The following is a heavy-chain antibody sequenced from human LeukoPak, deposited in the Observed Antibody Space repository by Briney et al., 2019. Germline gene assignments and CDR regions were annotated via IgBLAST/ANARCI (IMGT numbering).Heavy chain of an antibody. D-gene: IGHD3-22*01. CDR1: GGSISSSSYY. Sequence: PSETLSLTCTVSGGSISSSSYYWGWIRQPPGEGLEWIGSIYYSGSTYYNPSLRSRVTISVHTSTNQFSLKLSSVTAADTAVYYCARHGKQNPQYYYDSRAGRNWFDPWGQGTLVTVSS. CDR3: ARHGKQNPQYYYDSRAGRNWFDP. J-gene: IGHJ5*02. CDR2: IYYSGST. V-gene: IGHV4-39*01.